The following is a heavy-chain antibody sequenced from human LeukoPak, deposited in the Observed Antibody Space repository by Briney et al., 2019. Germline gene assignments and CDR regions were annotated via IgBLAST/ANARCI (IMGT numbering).Heavy chain of an antibody. CDR1: GFTFSSYA. CDR2: ISSNGGST. CDR3: VKESLVTTRMYLGY. J-gene: IGHJ4*02. Sequence: PGGSLRLFCSASGFTFSSYAMHWARQAPGKGLEYVLAISSNGGSTYYADSVKGRFTISRDNSKNTLYLQMSSLRAEDTAVYYCVKESLVTTRMYLGYWGQGTLVTVSS. D-gene: IGHD4-17*01. V-gene: IGHV3-64D*06.